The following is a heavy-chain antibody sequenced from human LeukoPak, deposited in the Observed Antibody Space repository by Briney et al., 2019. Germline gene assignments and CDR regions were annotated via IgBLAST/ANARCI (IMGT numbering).Heavy chain of an antibody. J-gene: IGHJ5*02. CDR1: GYTFTSYY. CDR3: ARGVDDGSPRYIGEQWLCNWFDP. CDR2: INPSGGST. Sequence: ASVKVSCKASGYTFTSYYMHWVRQAPGQGLEWMGIINPSGGSTIYAQKFQGRVTMTRDTYTSTVYMELSSLMSEDTAVYYCARGVDDGSPRYIGEQWLCNWFDPWGQGTLVTVSS. D-gene: IGHD6-19*01. V-gene: IGHV1-46*01.